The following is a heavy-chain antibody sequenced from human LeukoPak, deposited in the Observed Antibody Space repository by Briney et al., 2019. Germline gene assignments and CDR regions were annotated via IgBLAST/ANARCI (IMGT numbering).Heavy chain of an antibody. Sequence: GGSLRLSCVASGFTFSSNGMHWVRQAPGKGLEWVTFIQYDGSKKYYADSVKGRFTISRDNSKNTLYLEMNSLRAEDTAVYYCARRAGAYSHPYDYWGQGTLVTVSS. CDR3: ARRAGAYSHPYDY. CDR2: IQYDGSKK. D-gene: IGHD4/OR15-4a*01. V-gene: IGHV3-30*02. J-gene: IGHJ4*02. CDR1: GFTFSSNG.